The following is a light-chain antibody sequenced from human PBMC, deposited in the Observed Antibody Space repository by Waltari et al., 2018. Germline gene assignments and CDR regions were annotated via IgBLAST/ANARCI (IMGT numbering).Light chain of an antibody. V-gene: IGLV1-40*01. CDR1: SSNFGAGYD. CDR2: ENN. Sequence: QSVLTQPPSVSGAPGQRVTISCTGSSSNFGAGYDVHWYQHLPGIAPKLLIKENNIRPSGVPDRFSGSKSGTAASRAITGLQAEDEADYYCQSFDSSLGGSVFGTGTKVSVL. CDR3: QSFDSSLGGSV. J-gene: IGLJ1*01.